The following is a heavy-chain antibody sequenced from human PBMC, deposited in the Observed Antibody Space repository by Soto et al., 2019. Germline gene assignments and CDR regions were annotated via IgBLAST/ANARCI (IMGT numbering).Heavy chain of an antibody. J-gene: IGHJ4*02. CDR1: GFTFSSYS. CDR2: ISSSSSTI. V-gene: IGHV3-48*01. D-gene: IGHD6-6*01. Sequence: EVQLVESGGGLVQPGGSLRLSCAASGFTFSSYSMNWVRQAPGKGLEWVSYISSSSSTIYYADSVKGRFTISRDNAKNSLYLQMNSLRAEDTAVYYCASALEASSFDYWGQGTLVTVSS. CDR3: ASALEASSFDY.